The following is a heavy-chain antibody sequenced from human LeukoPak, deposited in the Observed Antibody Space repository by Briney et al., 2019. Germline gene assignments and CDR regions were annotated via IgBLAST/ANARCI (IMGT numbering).Heavy chain of an antibody. J-gene: IGHJ3*02. V-gene: IGHV4-61*02. CDR3: ARRPPSPRYFGHKGAFDI. Sequence: SETLSLTCTVSGGSISSGSYYWSWIRQPAGKGLEWIGRIYTSGSTNYNPSLKSRVTISVDTSKNQFSLKLSSVTAADTAVYYCARRPPSPRYFGHKGAFDIWGQGTMVTVSS. D-gene: IGHD3-9*01. CDR1: GGSISSGSYY. CDR2: IYTSGST.